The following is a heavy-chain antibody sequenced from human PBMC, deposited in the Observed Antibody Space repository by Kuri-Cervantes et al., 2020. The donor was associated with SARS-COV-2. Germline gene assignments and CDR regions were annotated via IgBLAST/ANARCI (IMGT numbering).Heavy chain of an antibody. CDR3: ARVGVYCSSTSCYPNWFDP. J-gene: IGHJ5*02. CDR1: GFSISSDYY. Sequence: GSLRLSCDVSGFSISSDYYWGWIRLPPGKGLEWIGSIYHSGSTYYNPSLKSRVTISVDTSKNQFSLKLSSVTAADTAVYYCARVGVYCSSTSCYPNWFDPWGQGTLVTVSS. CDR2: IYHSGST. D-gene: IGHD2-2*01. V-gene: IGHV4-38-2*01.